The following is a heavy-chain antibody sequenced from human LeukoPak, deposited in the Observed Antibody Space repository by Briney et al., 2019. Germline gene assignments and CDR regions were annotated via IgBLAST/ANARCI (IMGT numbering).Heavy chain of an antibody. CDR3: AKDVGGVQDYYYDSSGYG. CDR2: ISGSGGST. Sequence: PGGSLRPSCAASGFTFSSYAMSWVRQAPGKGLEWVSAISGSGGSTYYADSVKGRFTISRDNSKNTLYLQMNSLRAEDTAVYYCAKDVGGVQDYYYDSSGYGWGQGTLVTVSS. J-gene: IGHJ4*02. V-gene: IGHV3-23*01. D-gene: IGHD3-22*01. CDR1: GFTFSSYA.